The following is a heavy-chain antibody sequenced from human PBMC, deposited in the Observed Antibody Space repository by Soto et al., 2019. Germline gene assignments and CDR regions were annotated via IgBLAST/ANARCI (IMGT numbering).Heavy chain of an antibody. V-gene: IGHV1-3*01. Sequence: ASVKVSCKASGYTFTTYAMHWVRQAPGQRLEWVGWINAGNGNTKYSQKFQGRVTITRDTSASTAYMELGSLRSEDTAVYYCARGPITMIGYYFDYWGQGTLVTVSS. J-gene: IGHJ4*02. CDR2: INAGNGNT. D-gene: IGHD3-10*02. CDR1: GYTFTTYA. CDR3: ARGPITMIGYYFDY.